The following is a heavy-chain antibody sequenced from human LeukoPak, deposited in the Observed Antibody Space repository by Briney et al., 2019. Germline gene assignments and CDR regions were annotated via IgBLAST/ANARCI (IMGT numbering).Heavy chain of an antibody. J-gene: IGHJ4*02. D-gene: IGHD2-21*01. V-gene: IGHV4-34*01. CDR1: GGSLSGYC. CDR2: INPSGST. Sequence: SETLSLTCIVVGGSLSGYCWGWIRQPPDKGLEWIGEINPSGSTNYNPSLKTRVTISTDTSKHHFSLNLNSVTAADTGVYYCVKGSRVFCGGAFSYYWGQGTLVTVSS. CDR3: VKGSRVFCGGAFSYY.